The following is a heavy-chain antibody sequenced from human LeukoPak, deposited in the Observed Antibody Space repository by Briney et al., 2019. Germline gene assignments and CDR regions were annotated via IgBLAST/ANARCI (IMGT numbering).Heavy chain of an antibody. J-gene: IGHJ4*02. D-gene: IGHD3-22*01. V-gene: IGHV1-69*05. CDR1: GYTFTSYA. CDR3: ALEVYYSDNSAFDY. Sequence: SVKVSCKASGYTFTSYAISWVRQAPGQGLEWMGGIIPIFGTANYAQKSQGRVTITTDESTSTAYMELSSLRSEDTAVYYCALEVYYSDNSAFDYWGQGTLVTVSS. CDR2: IIPIFGTA.